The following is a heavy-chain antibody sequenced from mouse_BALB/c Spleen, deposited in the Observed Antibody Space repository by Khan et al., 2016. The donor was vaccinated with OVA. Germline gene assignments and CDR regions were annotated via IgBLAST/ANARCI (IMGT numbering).Heavy chain of an antibody. J-gene: IGHJ3*01. CDR3: SRVGPSQGNNGAGVAY. D-gene: IGHD2-1*01. Sequence: QVQLQQSGAELARPGASVKMSCKASGYTFTSYTIHWVKQRPGQGLEWIGYINPSNIYTNYNQKFRDKATLTADNSSRTAYIQLSSLPSEDSAVYCLSRVGPSQGNNGAGVAYWCQGTLFTVSA. V-gene: IGHV1-4*01. CDR1: GYTFTSYT. CDR2: INPSNIYT.